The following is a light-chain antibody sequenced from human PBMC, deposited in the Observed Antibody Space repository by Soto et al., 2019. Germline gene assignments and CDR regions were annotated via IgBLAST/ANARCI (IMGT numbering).Light chain of an antibody. J-gene: IGKJ5*01. CDR1: QSLLHSNGYNY. CDR3: MQALQTPIT. V-gene: IGKV2-28*01. CDR2: LGS. Sequence: DFVMTQSPLSLPVTPGEPASISCRSSQSLLHSNGYNYLYWYLQKPGQSPQLLIYLGSNRASGVPDRFSGSGSGTDFTLKISRVEAEDVGVYYCMQALQTPITFGQGTRLEIK.